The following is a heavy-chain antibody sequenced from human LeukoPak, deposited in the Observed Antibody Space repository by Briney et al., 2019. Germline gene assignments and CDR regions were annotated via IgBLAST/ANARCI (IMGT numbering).Heavy chain of an antibody. J-gene: IGHJ3*02. V-gene: IGHV4-34*01. Sequence: IPSETLSLTCAVYGESFSGYYWSWIRQSPGKGLEWIGEINHSGSTNYNPSLKSRVTISVDTSKNQFSLKLSSVTAADTAIYYCARGRGAFDIWGQGTMVTVSS. CDR2: INHSGST. CDR1: GESFSGYY. CDR3: ARGRGAFDI.